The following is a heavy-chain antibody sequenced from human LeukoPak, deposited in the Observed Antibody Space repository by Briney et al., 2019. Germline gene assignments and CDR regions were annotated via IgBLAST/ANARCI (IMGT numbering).Heavy chain of an antibody. Sequence: PSETLSLTCTVSGYSISNNYYWGWIRQPPGKGLEWIGSISQSGSPYYSPSLRGRVTISVDTSKNHFSLKLSSVTVADTALYYRVREPITAAGLAKDWGQGILVTVSS. D-gene: IGHD6-13*01. V-gene: IGHV4-38-2*02. CDR1: GYSISNNYY. CDR2: ISQSGSP. J-gene: IGHJ4*02. CDR3: VREPITAAGLAKD.